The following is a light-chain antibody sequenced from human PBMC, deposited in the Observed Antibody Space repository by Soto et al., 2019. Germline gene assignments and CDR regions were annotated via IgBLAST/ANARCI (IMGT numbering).Light chain of an antibody. CDR2: DAS. CDR1: QSVSSY. CDR3: QQRSSWPIT. V-gene: IGKV3-11*01. J-gene: IGKJ5*01. Sequence: ELVLTQSPGTLSLSPGERATLSCRASQSVSSYLAWHQQKPGQAPRLLIYDASNRATGIPARFSGSGSGTDFTLTISSLEPEDFAVYYCQQRSSWPITLGQGTRLEIK.